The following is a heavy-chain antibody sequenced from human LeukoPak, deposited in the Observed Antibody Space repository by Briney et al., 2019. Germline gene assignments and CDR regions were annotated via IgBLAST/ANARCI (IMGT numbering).Heavy chain of an antibody. J-gene: IGHJ6*02. CDR2: ITNSGSTI. D-gene: IGHD3-9*01. V-gene: IGHV3-11*01. CDR3: ARSIGLTGGGVDV. Sequence: AGGSLRLSCAASGFTFSDYNMNWARQAPGKGLEWVSYITNSGSTIHYADSVRGRFTISRDNAKNSLYLQMNSLRAEDTAVYYCARSIGLTGGGVDVWGQGTTVTVSS. CDR1: GFTFSDYN.